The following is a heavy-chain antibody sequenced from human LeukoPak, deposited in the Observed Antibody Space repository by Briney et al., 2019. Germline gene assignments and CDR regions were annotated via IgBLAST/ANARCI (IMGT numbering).Heavy chain of an antibody. CDR1: GLSLSTSGVA. J-gene: IGHJ5*02. CDR3: AHSNMWLVNWFDP. V-gene: IGHV2-5*01. D-gene: IGHD6-19*01. CDR2: IYWNDEK. Sequence: SGPKLVNPTQTLTLTCTFSGLSLSTSGVAVGWIRQPPAKTLEWLALIYWNDEKHYRPALKNRLTITKSTSKNQVVLTMTNMDPVDTATYYCAHSNMWLVNWFDPWGQGTLVTVSS.